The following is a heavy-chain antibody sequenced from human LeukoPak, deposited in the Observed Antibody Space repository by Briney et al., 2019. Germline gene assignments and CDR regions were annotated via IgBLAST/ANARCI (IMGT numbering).Heavy chain of an antibody. CDR2: VYRSGST. D-gene: IGHD7-27*01. CDR1: GYPISSGYH. CDR3: ARENWVFDY. V-gene: IGHV4-38-2*02. J-gene: IGHJ4*02. Sequence: PSETLSLTCVVSGYPISSGYHWGWIRQPPREGLEWIGSVYRSGSTYYNPSLKSRVTISVDTSKNQISLKVRSVTAADTAVYYCARENWVFDYWGQGILVTVSS.